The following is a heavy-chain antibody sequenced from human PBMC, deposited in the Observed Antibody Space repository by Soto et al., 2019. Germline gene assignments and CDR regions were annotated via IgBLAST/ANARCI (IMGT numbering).Heavy chain of an antibody. CDR2: FDPEDGET. D-gene: IGHD3-3*01. CDR3: ATGVTVFGVVINYFDY. CDR1: GYTLTELS. J-gene: IGHJ4*02. V-gene: IGHV1-24*01. Sequence: ASVKVSCKVSGYTLTELSMHWVRQAPGKGLEWMGGFDPEDGETIYAQKFQGRVTMTEDTSTDTAYMELSSLRSEDTAVYYCATGVTVFGVVINYFDYWGQGTLVTVSS.